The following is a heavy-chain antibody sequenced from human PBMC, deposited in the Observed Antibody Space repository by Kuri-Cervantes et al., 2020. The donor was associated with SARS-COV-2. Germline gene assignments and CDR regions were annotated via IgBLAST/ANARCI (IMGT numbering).Heavy chain of an antibody. D-gene: IGHD2-2*01. Sequence: GESLKISCAASGFTFSDYYMTWIRQTPGKGLEWVSYISSSGDFTNNANTVKDRFTTARDNVKNSLYLQMNSLRAADTAVYYCARDSRYCSSTSCMNWFDPWGQGTLVTVSS. CDR3: ARDSRYCSSTSCMNWFDP. CDR1: GFTFSDYY. V-gene: IGHV3-11*05. J-gene: IGHJ5*02. CDR2: ISSSGDFT.